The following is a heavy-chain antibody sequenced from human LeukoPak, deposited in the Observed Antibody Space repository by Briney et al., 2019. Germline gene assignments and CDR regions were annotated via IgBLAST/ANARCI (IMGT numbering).Heavy chain of an antibody. CDR2: IYSGGST. Sequence: GGSLRLSCAASGFTVSSNYMSWVRQAPGKGLEWVSVIYSGGSTYYADSVKGRFTISRDNSKNTLYLQMNSLRAEDTAVYYCAVYGFWSGSYFDYWGQGTLVTVSS. D-gene: IGHD3-3*01. CDR1: GFTVSSNY. CDR3: AVYGFWSGSYFDY. V-gene: IGHV3-53*01. J-gene: IGHJ4*02.